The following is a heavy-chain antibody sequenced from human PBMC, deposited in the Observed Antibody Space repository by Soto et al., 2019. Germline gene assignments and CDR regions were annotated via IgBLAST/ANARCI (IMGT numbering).Heavy chain of an antibody. CDR3: ARGRYGDY. V-gene: IGHV1-18*01. D-gene: IGHD1-1*01. CDR1: GYTFTSYG. J-gene: IGHJ4*02. Sequence: QVHLVQSGAEVKKPGASVKVSCKGSGYTFTSYGITWVRQAPGQGLEWMGWISAHNGNTNYAQKFQGRVTVTRDTSTSTAYMELRSLRSDVTAVYYCARGRYGDYWGQGALVTVS. CDR2: ISAHNGNT.